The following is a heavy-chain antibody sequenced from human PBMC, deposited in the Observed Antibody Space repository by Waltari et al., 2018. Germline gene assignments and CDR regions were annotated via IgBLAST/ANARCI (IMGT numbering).Heavy chain of an antibody. J-gene: IGHJ3*02. V-gene: IGHV4-59*01. CDR2: IYYSGST. D-gene: IGHD6-13*01. Sequence: QVQLQESGPGLVKPSETLSLTCPVSGGSISSYYWSWIRQPPGQGLEWIGYIYYSGSTNYNPSLKSRVTISVDTSKNQFSLKLSSVTAADTAVYYCAREGPSTNIAAADTDAFDIWGQGTMVTVSS. CDR3: AREGPSTNIAAADTDAFDI. CDR1: GGSISSYY.